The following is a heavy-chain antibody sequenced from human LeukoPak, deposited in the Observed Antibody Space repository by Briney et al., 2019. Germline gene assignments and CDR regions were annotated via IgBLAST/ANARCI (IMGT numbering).Heavy chain of an antibody. V-gene: IGHV3-23*01. J-gene: IGHJ4*02. D-gene: IGHD2-2*03. CDR1: GFTFSSYA. CDR3: AKGLWMLMGYFDY. CDR2: ISGSDGRT. Sequence: PGGSLRLSCAASGFTFSSYAMSWVRQAPGKGLEWVSAISGSDGRTFYADSVKGRFAISRDNSKNTLYLQMNSLRAEDTAVYYCAKGLWMLMGYFDYWGQGTLVTVSS.